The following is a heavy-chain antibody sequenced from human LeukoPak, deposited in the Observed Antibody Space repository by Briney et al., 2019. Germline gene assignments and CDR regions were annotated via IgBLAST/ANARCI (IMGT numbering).Heavy chain of an antibody. V-gene: IGHV3-30*18. CDR1: GFTFSNSV. J-gene: IGHJ4*02. CDR3: AKAAHSSSWYYFDY. D-gene: IGHD6-13*01. CDR2: ISYDGSNK. Sequence: PGRSLRLSCAASGFTFSNSVMHRVRQAPGKGLEWVASISYDGSNKYYPDSVKGRFTFSRDNSKNTLYLQMNSLRTEDTAVYYCAKAAHSSSWYYFDYWGQGTLVTVSS.